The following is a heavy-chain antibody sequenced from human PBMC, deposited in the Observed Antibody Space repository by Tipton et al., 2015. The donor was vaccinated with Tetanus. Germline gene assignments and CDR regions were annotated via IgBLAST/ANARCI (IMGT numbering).Heavy chain of an antibody. CDR2: IYESGDT. V-gene: IGHV4-39*01. Sequence: TLSLTCTVSGGPIRGGTFYWGWIRQPPGKGLGWIGSIYESGDTYYIPSLKSRVTISVDTSKNQFSLNLNSMAAADTGVYYCARHQSGYFTPFDYWGQGNLVTVSS. D-gene: IGHD3-3*01. CDR3: ARHQSGYFTPFDY. CDR1: GGPIRGGTFY. J-gene: IGHJ4*02.